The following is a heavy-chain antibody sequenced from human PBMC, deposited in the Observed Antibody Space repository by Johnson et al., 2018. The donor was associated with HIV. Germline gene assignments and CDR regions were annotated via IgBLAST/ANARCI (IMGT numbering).Heavy chain of an antibody. CDR2: IYSGGST. CDR3: AKDLNWVIGGELRRSYAFDI. Sequence: VQLVESGGGLVQPGGSLRLSCAASGFTVSSNYMSWVRQAPGKGLEWVSVIYSGGSTYYADSVKGRFTISRDNSKNTLYVQMNSLRAEDTAVYFCAKDLNWVIGGELRRSYAFDIWGQWAVVTVSS. J-gene: IGHJ3*02. V-gene: IGHV3-66*01. CDR1: GFTVSSNY. D-gene: IGHD1-26*01.